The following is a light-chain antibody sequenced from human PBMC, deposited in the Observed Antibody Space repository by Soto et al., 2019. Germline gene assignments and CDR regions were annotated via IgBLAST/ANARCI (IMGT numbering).Light chain of an antibody. CDR3: SSYTSSSTLLDV. CDR1: SSDVGGYNY. CDR2: DVS. Sequence: QSVLTQPASVSGSPGQSITISCTGTSSDVGGYNYVSWYQQHPGKAPKLMIYDVSNRPSGVSNRFSGSKSGNTACLTISGLQAEDEADYYCSSYTSSSTLLDVFGTGTKVTVL. V-gene: IGLV2-14*01. J-gene: IGLJ1*01.